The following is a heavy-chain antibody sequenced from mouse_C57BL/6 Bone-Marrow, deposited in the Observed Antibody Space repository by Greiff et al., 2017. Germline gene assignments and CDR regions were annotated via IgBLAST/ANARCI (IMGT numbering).Heavy chain of an antibody. CDR3: ASRYEYDGNYCDY. CDR1: GYSFTGYY. D-gene: IGHD2-4*01. V-gene: IGHV1-42*01. J-gene: IGHJ2*01. Sequence: EVQLQQSGPELVKPGASVKISCKASGYSFTGYYMNWVKQSPEKSLEWIGEINPSTGGTTYNQKFKAKATLTVDKSSSTAYMQLKSLTSEDSAVYYCASRYEYDGNYCDYWGQGTTLTVSS. CDR2: INPSTGGT.